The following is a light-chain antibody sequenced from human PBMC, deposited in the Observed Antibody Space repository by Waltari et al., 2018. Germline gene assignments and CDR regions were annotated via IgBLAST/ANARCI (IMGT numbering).Light chain of an antibody. J-gene: IGLJ1*01. Sequence: QSALTQPAAVSGSPGQSITIPCAGSNSDVGNYNLLSWYQQHPGEAPKLLIFETTKRPSGVSDRFSGSRSGNTASLTISGLQAEDEAEYSCCAYAGSSIYVFGSGTRVTVL. CDR2: ETT. CDR3: CAYAGSSIYV. CDR1: NSDVGNYNL. V-gene: IGLV2-23*01.